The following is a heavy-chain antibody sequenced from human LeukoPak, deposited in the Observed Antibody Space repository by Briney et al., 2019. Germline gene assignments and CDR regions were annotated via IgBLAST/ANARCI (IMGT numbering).Heavy chain of an antibody. Sequence: SETLSLTCAVSGGSISSSNWWSWIRQPPGKGLEWIGTIYYSGSTYYNPSLKSRVTISVDTSKNQFSLKLTSVTAADTAVYYCASVPRRGYSYGPIDYWGQGTLVTVSS. CDR3: ASVPRRGYSYGPIDY. J-gene: IGHJ4*02. CDR1: GGSISSSNW. CDR2: IYYSGST. V-gene: IGHV4-4*02. D-gene: IGHD5-18*01.